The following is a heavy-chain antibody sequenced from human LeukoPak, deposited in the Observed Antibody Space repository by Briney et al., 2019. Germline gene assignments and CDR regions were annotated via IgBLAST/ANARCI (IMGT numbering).Heavy chain of an antibody. J-gene: IGHJ6*03. CDR1: GGSISSYF. V-gene: IGHV4-59*01. D-gene: IGHD3-3*01. CDR3: ARGFESQYYDFWRGYYYYMDV. Sequence: SETLSLTCTVYGGSISSYFWNWIRQPPGKGLEWIGYIYYSGSISYNPSLQSRVTISLDTSKNQFSLKLSSVTAADTAVYYCARGFESQYYDFWRGYYYYMDVWGKGTTVTVSS. CDR2: IYYSGSI.